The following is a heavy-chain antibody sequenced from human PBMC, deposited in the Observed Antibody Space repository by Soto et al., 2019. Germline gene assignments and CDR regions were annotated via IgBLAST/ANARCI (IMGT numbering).Heavy chain of an antibody. CDR1: GFVFSDYY. CDR3: ARGPYGLSYSFDI. J-gene: IGHJ3*02. D-gene: IGHD3-3*01. V-gene: IGHV3-11*01. Sequence: GGSLRLSCAASGFVFSDYYMSWIRQAPGKGLEWVSYISGSGSTRSYADSVKGRFTISRDNAKNSLYLQMNSLRAEDTAVYYCARGPYGLSYSFDIWGQGTMVTVSS. CDR2: ISGSGSTR.